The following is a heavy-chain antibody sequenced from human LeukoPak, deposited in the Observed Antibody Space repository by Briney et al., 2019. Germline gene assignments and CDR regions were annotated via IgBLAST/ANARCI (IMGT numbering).Heavy chain of an antibody. Sequence: SVRVSCKASGYTFTGHYMHWVRQAPGQGLEWMGGIIPIFGTANYAQKFQGRVTITADESTSTAYMELSSLRSEDTAVYYCASFKSDRVGYYYYGMDVWGQGTTVTVSS. CDR2: IIPIFGTA. CDR1: GYTFTGHY. V-gene: IGHV1-69*13. CDR3: ASFKSDRVGYYYYGMDV. J-gene: IGHJ6*02.